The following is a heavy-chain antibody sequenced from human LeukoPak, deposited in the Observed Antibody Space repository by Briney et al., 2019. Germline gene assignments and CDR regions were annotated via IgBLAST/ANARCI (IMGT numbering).Heavy chain of an antibody. CDR2: ISGSGGST. V-gene: IGHV3-23*01. Sequence: GGSLRLSCAASGFTFSSYAMSWVRQAPGKGLEWVSAISGSGGSTYYADSVKGRFTISRDNSKNTLYLQMNSLRAEDTAAYYCARALDYGGNARYYYCYYMDVWGKGTTVTVSS. J-gene: IGHJ6*03. CDR1: GFTFSSYA. CDR3: ARALDYGGNARYYYCYYMDV. D-gene: IGHD4-23*01.